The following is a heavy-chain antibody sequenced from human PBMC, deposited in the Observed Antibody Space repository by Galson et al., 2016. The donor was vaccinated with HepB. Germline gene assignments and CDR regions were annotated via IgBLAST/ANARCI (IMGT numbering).Heavy chain of an antibody. J-gene: IGHJ4*02. CDR2: IYWDDYK. Sequence: PALVNPTQTLTLTCTLSGISLRSSGVGVGWIRQPPGRALEWLAVIYWDDYKRYSPSLKRRLTITKDTSKNQVVLTMTDMDPVDTATYYCAHRAGESNSGGGFDYWGLGTLVTVSS. CDR3: AHRAGESNSGGGFDY. V-gene: IGHV2-5*02. D-gene: IGHD3-16*01. CDR1: GISLRSSGVG.